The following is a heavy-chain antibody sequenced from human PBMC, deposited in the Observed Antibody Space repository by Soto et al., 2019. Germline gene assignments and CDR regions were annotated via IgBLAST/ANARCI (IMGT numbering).Heavy chain of an antibody. CDR2: ISYDGSNH. CDR3: ARRTGTAPRFDY. Sequence: QVQLVESGGGVVQPGRSLRLSCSASGFTFSEFEMYWVRQAPGKGLDWVSCISYDGSNHYYAGSVKGRFTVSRDNSKNTLFLLMNSLRPEDTAVYFCARRTGTAPRFDYWGQGTLVTVSS. D-gene: IGHD1-7*01. V-gene: IGHV3-30-3*01. CDR1: GFTFSEFE. J-gene: IGHJ4*02.